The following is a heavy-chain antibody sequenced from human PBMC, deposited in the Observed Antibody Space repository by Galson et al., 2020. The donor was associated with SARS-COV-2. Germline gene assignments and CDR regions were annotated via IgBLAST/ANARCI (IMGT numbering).Heavy chain of an antibody. Sequence: SETLYLTCTVSGGSISSGGYYWSWIRQNQGTGLEWIGYIYYSGSTYYNPSLKSRVTISVDTSKNQFSLKLSSVTAADTAVYYCARSVFGEFYFDYWGQVTLVTVSS. CDR3: ARSVFGEFYFDY. J-gene: IGHJ4*02. D-gene: IGHD3-10*01. CDR1: GGSISSGGYY. V-gene: IGHV4-31*03. CDR2: IYYSGST.